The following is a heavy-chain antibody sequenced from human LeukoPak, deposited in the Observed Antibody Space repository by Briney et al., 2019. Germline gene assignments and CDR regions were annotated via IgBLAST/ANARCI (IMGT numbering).Heavy chain of an antibody. J-gene: IGHJ4*02. CDR3: ASRTRNCSSTSCQVFDY. Sequence: ASVKVSCKASGYSFTSYGISWVRQAPGEGLEWMGWIRAYNGNTNYAQKLQGRVTITTDTTTRTDYMEMRTLRYEGTGVYISASRTRNCSSTSCQVFDYWGQGTLVTVSS. D-gene: IGHD2-2*01. CDR1: GYSFTSYG. CDR2: IRAYNGNT. V-gene: IGHV1-18*01.